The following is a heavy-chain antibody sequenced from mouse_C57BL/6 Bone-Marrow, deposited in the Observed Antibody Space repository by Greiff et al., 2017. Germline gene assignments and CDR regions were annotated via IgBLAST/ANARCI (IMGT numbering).Heavy chain of an antibody. CDR2: IYPGSGST. CDR3: ARPYYSNYWYFDV. CDR1: GYTFTSYW. J-gene: IGHJ1*03. D-gene: IGHD2-5*01. Sequence: QVQLQQSGAELVKPGASVKMSCKASGYTFTSYWITWVKQRPGQGLECIGDIYPGSGSTNYNEKFKSKATLTVDTSSSTAYMQLSSLTSEDSAVYYCARPYYSNYWYFDVWGTGTTVTVSS. V-gene: IGHV1-55*01.